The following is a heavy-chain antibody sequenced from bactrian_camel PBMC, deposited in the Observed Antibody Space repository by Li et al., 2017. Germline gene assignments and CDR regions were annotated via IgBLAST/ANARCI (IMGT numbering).Heavy chain of an antibody. CDR3: AAGFVRGDWLASTTYKY. V-gene: IGHV3S61*01. CDR2: VSLHSSRS. J-gene: IGHJ4*01. CDR1: GYTGAGLG. Sequence: QVQLVESGGGSVQAGGSLRLSCAISGYTGAGLGRMAWFRQAPGKEREGVASVSLHSSRSVYADSVKGRFTISRDNAENSVYLQMNSLKPDDSGVYYCAAGFVRGDWLASTTYKYWGRGTQVTVS. D-gene: IGHD5*01.